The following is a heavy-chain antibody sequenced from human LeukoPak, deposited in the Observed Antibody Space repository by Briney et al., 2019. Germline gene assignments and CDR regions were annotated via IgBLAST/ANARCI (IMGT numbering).Heavy chain of an antibody. CDR3: AKDAVYCGGDCYSFYFDY. CDR1: GFTFSSYA. V-gene: IGHV3-23*01. J-gene: IGHJ4*02. Sequence: GGSLRLSCAASGFTFSSYAMSWVRQAPGKGLEWVSAISGSGGSTYYADSVKGRFTISRDNSKNTLYLQMNSLRAEDTAVYYCAKDAVYCGGDCYSFYFDYWGQGTLVTVSS. CDR2: ISGSGGST. D-gene: IGHD2-21*02.